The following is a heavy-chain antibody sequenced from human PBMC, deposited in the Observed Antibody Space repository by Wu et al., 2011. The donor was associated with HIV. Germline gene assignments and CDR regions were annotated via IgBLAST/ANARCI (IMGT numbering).Heavy chain of an antibody. Sequence: VHLVQSGAEVKKPGSSVKVSCKASGGAFSTYAISWVRQAPRQGLEWLGRIIPIFGTAKYAQKFQGRVTITADKSTSTAYMELSSLTSEDTAVYYCARDLGGDEDYWGQGTLVTVSS. J-gene: IGHJ4*02. V-gene: IGHV1-69*14. CDR2: IIPIFGTA. CDR1: GGAFSTYA. D-gene: IGHD2-21*01. CDR3: ARDLGGDEDY.